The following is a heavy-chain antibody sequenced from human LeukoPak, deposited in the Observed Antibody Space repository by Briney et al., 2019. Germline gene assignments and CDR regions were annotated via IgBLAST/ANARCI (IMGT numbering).Heavy chain of an antibody. CDR1: GYTFTSYG. D-gene: IGHD3-22*01. CDR2: IGAYNGNT. J-gene: IGHJ5*02. CDR3: ARNYYDSSGPGWFDP. V-gene: IGHV1-18*01. Sequence: ASVMVSCKASGYTFTSYGISWVRQAPGQGLEWMGWIGAYNGNTNYAQKLQGRVTMTTDTSTSTAYMELRSLRSDDTAVYYCARNYYDSSGPGWFDPWGQGTLVTVSS.